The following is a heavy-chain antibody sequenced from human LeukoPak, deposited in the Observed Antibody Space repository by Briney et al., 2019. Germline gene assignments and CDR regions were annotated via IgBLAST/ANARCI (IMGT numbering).Heavy chain of an antibody. D-gene: IGHD6-13*01. V-gene: IGHV1-2*02. CDR1: GYTFTGYY. Sequence: EASVKVSCKASGYTFTGYYMHWVRQAPGQGLEWMGWINPNSGGTNYAQKFQGRVTMTRDTSISTAYMELSRLRSDDTAVYYCARLVGRQLVPGDPVGYWGQGTLVTVSS. CDR2: INPNSGGT. J-gene: IGHJ4*02. CDR3: ARLVGRQLVPGDPVGY.